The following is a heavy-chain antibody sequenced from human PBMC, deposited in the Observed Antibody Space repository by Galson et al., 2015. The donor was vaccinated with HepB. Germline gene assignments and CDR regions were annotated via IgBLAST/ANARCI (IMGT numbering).Heavy chain of an antibody. CDR3: ARGLIGDDYFDY. Sequence: ETLSLTCTVSGGSISSYYWSWIRQPPGKGLEWIGYIYYSGSTNYNPSLKSRVTIPVDTSRNQFSLKLSSVTAADTAVYYCARGLIGDDYFDYWGQGTLVTVSS. D-gene: IGHD2-21*02. V-gene: IGHV4-59*01. CDR1: GGSISSYY. CDR2: IYYSGST. J-gene: IGHJ4*02.